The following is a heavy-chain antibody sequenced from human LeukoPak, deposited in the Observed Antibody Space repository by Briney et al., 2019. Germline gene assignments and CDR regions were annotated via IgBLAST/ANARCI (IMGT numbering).Heavy chain of an antibody. CDR3: AKDGGGWYTSGWYYFDY. Sequence: PGGSLRLSCAASGFTVSSNYMNWVRQAPGKGLEWVSSVSGSGATTYYSDSVKGRFTISRDNSKNTLHLQMSSLRADDTAVYFCAKDGGGWYTSGWYYFDYWGQGTLVTASS. CDR2: VSGSGATT. J-gene: IGHJ4*02. D-gene: IGHD6-19*01. CDR1: GFTVSSNY. V-gene: IGHV3-23*01.